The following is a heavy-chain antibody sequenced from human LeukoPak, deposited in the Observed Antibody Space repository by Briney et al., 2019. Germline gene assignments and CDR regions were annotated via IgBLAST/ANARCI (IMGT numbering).Heavy chain of an antibody. CDR2: GGSGGST. CDR1: GFSFSSYA. J-gene: IGHJ6*03. CDR3: AKMRGQYYHSYYMDA. V-gene: IGHV3-23*01. Sequence: GGSLRLSCVVSGFSFSSYAMSWVRQAPGKGLEWVSCGGSGGSTYYADSVKGRFTVSRDNSKRTLYLQMNSLTAEDTAVYYCAKMRGQYYHSYYMDAWGKGTTVTVSS.